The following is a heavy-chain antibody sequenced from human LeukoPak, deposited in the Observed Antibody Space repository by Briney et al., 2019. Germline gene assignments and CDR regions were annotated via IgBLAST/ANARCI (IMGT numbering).Heavy chain of an antibody. CDR1: GYTFTGYY. Sequence: GASVKVSCEASGYTFTGYYMHWVRQAPGQGLEWMGRINPNSGGTNYAQKFQGRVTMTRDTSISTAYMELSRLRSDDTAVYYCARVDYYDSSGQFDYWGQGTLVTVSS. CDR2: INPNSGGT. V-gene: IGHV1-2*06. D-gene: IGHD3-22*01. J-gene: IGHJ4*02. CDR3: ARVDYYDSSGQFDY.